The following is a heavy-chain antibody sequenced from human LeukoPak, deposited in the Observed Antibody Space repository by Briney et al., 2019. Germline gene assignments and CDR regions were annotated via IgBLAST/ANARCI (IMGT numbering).Heavy chain of an antibody. J-gene: IGHJ6*03. CDR3: ARDRNYYDSSGYPDHYYYYMDV. CDR2: IIPIFGTA. V-gene: IGHV1-69*05. Sequence: SVKVSCKASGGTFSSYAISWVRQAPGQGLEWMGGIIPIFGTANYAQKFQGRVTITTDESTSTAYMELSSLRSEDTAVYYCARDRNYYDSSGYPDHYYYYMDVWGKGTTVTVS. CDR1: GGTFSSYA. D-gene: IGHD3-22*01.